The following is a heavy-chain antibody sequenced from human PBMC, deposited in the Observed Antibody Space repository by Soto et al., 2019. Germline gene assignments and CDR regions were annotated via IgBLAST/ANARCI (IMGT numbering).Heavy chain of an antibody. J-gene: IGHJ6*02. CDR1: GYTFTRSG. CDR2: ISSYNGDT. V-gene: IGHV1-18*01. Sequence: QVQLVQSGAEVKKPGASVKVSCKASGYTFTRSGISWERQAPGHGPEWMGWISSYNGDTNYAKTFQGRVTMTTDTYTSTAYMELRSLRSDDTAVYYCAREGVAPYYYYGMDIWGQGTPVTVSS. CDR3: AREGVAPYYYYGMDI. D-gene: IGHD5-12*01.